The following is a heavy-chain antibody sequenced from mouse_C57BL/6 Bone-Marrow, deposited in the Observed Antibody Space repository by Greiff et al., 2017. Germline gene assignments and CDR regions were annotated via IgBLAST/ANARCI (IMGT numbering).Heavy chain of an antibody. J-gene: IGHJ2*01. V-gene: IGHV1-63*01. CDR2: IYPGGGYT. Sequence: QVQLQQSGAELVRPGTSVKMSCKASGYTFTNYWIGWAQQRPEHGLEWIGDIYPGGGYTNYNEKFKGKATLTADKSSSTAYLQFSSLTSEDSSIYYCARSYYYSDYYFDYWGQGTTLTVSS. CDR3: ARSYYYSDYYFDY. CDR1: GYTFTNYW. D-gene: IGHD2-12*01.